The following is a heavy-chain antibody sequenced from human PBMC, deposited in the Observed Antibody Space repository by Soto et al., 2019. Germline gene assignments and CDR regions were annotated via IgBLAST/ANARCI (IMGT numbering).Heavy chain of an antibody. V-gene: IGHV3-53*01. CDR2: FYSGGLT. Sequence: LRLSCAASGFTVSSNYMSWVRQAPGKGLEWVSVFYSGGLTFYADSVKGRFTISRDSSKNTLFLQMNSLRVEDTAVYYCARASGPANTPGGAFDIWGQGTMVTVSS. CDR3: ARASGPANTPGGAFDI. J-gene: IGHJ3*02. CDR1: GFTVSSNY. D-gene: IGHD3-10*01.